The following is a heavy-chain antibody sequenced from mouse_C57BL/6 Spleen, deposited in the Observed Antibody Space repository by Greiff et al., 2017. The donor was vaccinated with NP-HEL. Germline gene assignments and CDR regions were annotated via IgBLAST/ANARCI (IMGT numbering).Heavy chain of an antibody. CDR3: ARWDYDQYAMDC. CDR2: IRNKANGYTT. J-gene: IGHJ4*01. CDR1: GFTFTDYY. V-gene: IGHV7-3*01. D-gene: IGHD2-4*01. Sequence: DVMLVESGGGLVQPGGSLSLSCAASGFTFTDYYMSWVRQPPGKALEWLGFIRNKANGYTTEYSASVKGRFTISRDNSQSILYLQMNAQRAEDSATYYCARWDYDQYAMDCWGQGTSVTVSS.